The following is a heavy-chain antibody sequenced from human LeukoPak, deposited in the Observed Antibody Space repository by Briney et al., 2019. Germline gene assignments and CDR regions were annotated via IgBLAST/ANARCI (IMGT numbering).Heavy chain of an antibody. CDR1: GYTFTGYY. V-gene: IGHV1-2*02. J-gene: IGHJ3*02. CDR2: INPNSGGT. CDR3: ARGGNGWSLFSSGFDI. D-gene: IGHD3-3*01. Sequence: ASVKVSCKASGYTFTGYYMHWVRQAPGQGLEWMGWINPNSGGTNYAQNFKGRVTLTRDTSISTAYMGLSRLRSDDTAVYYCARGGNGWSLFSSGFDIWGQGTMVSVSS.